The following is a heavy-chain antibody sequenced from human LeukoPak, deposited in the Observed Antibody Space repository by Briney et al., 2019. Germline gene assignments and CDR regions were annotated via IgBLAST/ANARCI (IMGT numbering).Heavy chain of an antibody. CDR3: ARVRSGALDY. J-gene: IGHJ4*02. CDR2: INWNGGTT. Sequence: GGSLRLSCAASGFTFDDYGMSWVRQAPGKGLEWVSGINWNGGTTGYVDSVKGRFTISRDNAKNTLYLQMNSLRAEDTAVYYCARVRSGALDYWGQGSLVNVSS. D-gene: IGHD6-25*01. CDR1: GFTFDDYG. V-gene: IGHV3-20*04.